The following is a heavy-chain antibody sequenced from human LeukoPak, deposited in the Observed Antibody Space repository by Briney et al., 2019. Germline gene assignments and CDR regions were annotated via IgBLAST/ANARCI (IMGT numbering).Heavy chain of an antibody. CDR3: ARDSYYYGSGSYSGDY. V-gene: IGHV3-11*04. J-gene: IGHJ4*02. Sequence: PGGSLRLSCAASGFTFSDYYMSWIRQAPGTGLEWVSHISNTGGTIYYADSVKGRFTMSRDNARNSLYLQMNSLRAEDTAVYYCARDSYYYGSGSYSGDYWGQGTLVTVSS. CDR1: GFTFSDYY. CDR2: ISNTGGTI. D-gene: IGHD3-10*01.